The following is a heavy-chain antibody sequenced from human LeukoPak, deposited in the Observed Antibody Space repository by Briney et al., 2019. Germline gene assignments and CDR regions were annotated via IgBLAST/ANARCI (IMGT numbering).Heavy chain of an antibody. D-gene: IGHD2-15*01. CDR1: GFTFGDYA. J-gene: IGHJ5*02. CDR3: TRIVGCSGGSCYFDP. Sequence: GGSLRLSCKASGFTFGDYAMSWVRKAPGKGLEWVGFIRREAFGGTTEYAASVKGRFTISRDDSKSIAYLQVNSLKTEDTAVYYCTRIVGCSGGSCYFDPWGQGTLVTVSS. V-gene: IGHV3-49*04. CDR2: IRREAFGGTT.